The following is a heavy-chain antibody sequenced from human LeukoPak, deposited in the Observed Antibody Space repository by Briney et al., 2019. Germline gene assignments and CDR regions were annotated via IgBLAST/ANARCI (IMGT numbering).Heavy chain of an antibody. D-gene: IGHD3-10*01. CDR3: TSEFGELLETDRGPYYYYGMDV. Sequence: GGSLRLSCAASGFTFSNYWMHWVRQAPGKGLVWVSRIYRDGTGTVYAGSVKGRFTISRDNAKNTLYLQMNSLKTEDTAVYYCTSEFGELLETDRGPYYYYGMDVWGQGTTVTVSS. V-gene: IGHV3-74*01. J-gene: IGHJ6*02. CDR1: GFTFSNYW. CDR2: IYRDGTGT.